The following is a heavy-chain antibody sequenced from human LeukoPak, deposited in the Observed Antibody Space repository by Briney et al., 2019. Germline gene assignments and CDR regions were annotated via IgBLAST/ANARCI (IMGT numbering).Heavy chain of an antibody. J-gene: IGHJ5*02. V-gene: IGHV1-2*02. CDR3: ARDRGYCSSTSCYSRYNWFDP. CDR2: INPNSGGT. Sequence: ASVKVSCKASGYTFTGYYMHWVRQAPGQGLEWMGWINPNSGGTNYAQKFQGRVTMTRDTSISAAYMELSRLRSDDTAVYYWARDRGYCSSTSCYSRYNWFDPWGQGTLVTVSS. D-gene: IGHD2-2*01. CDR1: GYTFTGYY.